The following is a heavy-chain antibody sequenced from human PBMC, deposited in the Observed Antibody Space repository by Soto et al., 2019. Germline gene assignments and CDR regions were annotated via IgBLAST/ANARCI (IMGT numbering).Heavy chain of an antibody. J-gene: IGHJ4*02. Sequence: PSETLSLTCTVSGGSISSYYWSWIRHPPGKGLEWIGYIYYSGSTNYNPSLKSRVTISVDTSKNQFSLKLSSVTAADTAMYYCARDNHCSGGSCYSYYFDYWGQGTLVTVTS. CDR3: ARDNHCSGGSCYSYYFDY. CDR2: IYYSGST. V-gene: IGHV4-59*12. D-gene: IGHD2-15*01. CDR1: GGSISSYY.